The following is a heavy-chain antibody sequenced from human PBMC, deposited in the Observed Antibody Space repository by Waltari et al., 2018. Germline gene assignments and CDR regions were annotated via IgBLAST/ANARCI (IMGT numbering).Heavy chain of an antibody. D-gene: IGHD1-1*01. CDR3: ASLESSGY. V-gene: IGHV3-21*01. J-gene: IGHJ4*02. CDR1: GFTFSSYS. Sequence: EVQLVASGGGLVKPGGSLRLSCVASGFTFSSYSMYWVRLVPGNGLEWVSSISSSSSYIYYADSVKGRFTISRDNAKNSLYLQMNSLRAEDTAVYCCASLESSGYWGQGTLVTVSS. CDR2: ISSSSSYI.